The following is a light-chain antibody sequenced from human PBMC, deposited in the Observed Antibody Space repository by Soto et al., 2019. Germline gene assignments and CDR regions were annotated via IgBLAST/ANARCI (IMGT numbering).Light chain of an antibody. CDR2: GNS. J-gene: IGLJ1*01. CDR3: QSYDNSLSGSGV. CDR1: SSNIGAGYD. Sequence: SVLTQPPSVFGAPGQRVTISCTGSSSNIGAGYDVHWYQQLPGTAPKLLIYGNSNRPSGVPDRFSGSKSGTSASLAITGLQAEDEADYYCQSYDNSLSGSGVFGTGTKLTVL. V-gene: IGLV1-40*01.